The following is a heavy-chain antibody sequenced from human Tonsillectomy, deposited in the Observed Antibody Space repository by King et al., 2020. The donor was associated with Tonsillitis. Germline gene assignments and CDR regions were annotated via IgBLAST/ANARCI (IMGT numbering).Heavy chain of an antibody. CDR3: ARDSVDTTMAVDP. CDR1: GDSVSSNSAA. Sequence: VQLQQSGPGLVKPSQTLSLTCALSGDSVSSNSAAWNWIRQSPSRGLEWLGRTYYRSKWYNDYAVFVKSRININPDTSKNQFSRQLNSVLPEDTAVYYCARDSVDTTMAVDPWGQGTLVTVSS. CDR2: TYYRSKWYN. D-gene: IGHD5-18*01. V-gene: IGHV6-1*01. J-gene: IGHJ5*02.